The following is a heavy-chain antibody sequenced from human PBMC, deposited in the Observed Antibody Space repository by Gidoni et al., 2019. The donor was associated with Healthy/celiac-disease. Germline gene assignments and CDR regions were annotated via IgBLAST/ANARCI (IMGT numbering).Heavy chain of an antibody. D-gene: IGHD3-3*01. J-gene: IGHJ4*02. Sequence: EVQLVESGGGLVQPGRSLRLSCTASGFTFGDYAMSWFRQAPGKGLEWVGFIRSKAYGGTTEYAASVKGRFTISRDDSKSIAYLQMNSLKTEDTAVYYCTLDFWGDPYYFDYWGQGTMVTVSS. CDR3: TLDFWGDPYYFDY. CDR1: GFTFGDYA. CDR2: IRSKAYGGTT. V-gene: IGHV3-49*03.